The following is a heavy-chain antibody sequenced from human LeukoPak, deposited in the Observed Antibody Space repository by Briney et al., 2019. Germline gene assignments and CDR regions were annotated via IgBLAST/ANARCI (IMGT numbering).Heavy chain of an antibody. V-gene: IGHV3-23*01. Sequence: GGSLRLSCAASGFTFNNYAMTWVRQAPGKGLEWVSAIRLSDGYTYYADSVQGRFIISRDTSKNTVSLQMNSLTGDDTALYYCARVAGSYSIRPFDFWGQGTVVIVSS. J-gene: IGHJ4*02. CDR1: GFTFNNYA. CDR2: IRLSDGYT. CDR3: ARVAGSYSIRPFDF. D-gene: IGHD1-26*01.